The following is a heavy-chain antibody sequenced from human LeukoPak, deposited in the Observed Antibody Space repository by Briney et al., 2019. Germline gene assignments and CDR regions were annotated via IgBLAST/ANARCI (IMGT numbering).Heavy chain of an antibody. V-gene: IGHV4-34*01. CDR1: GGSFSGYY. Sequence: SETLSLTCAVYGGSFSGYYWSWIRQPPGKGLEWIGEINHSGSTNYNPSLKSRVTISVDTSKNQFSLKLSSVTAADTAVYYCARVKNYYYALDYWGQGTLVTVSS. CDR2: INHSGST. D-gene: IGHD3-10*01. CDR3: ARVKNYYYALDY. J-gene: IGHJ4*02.